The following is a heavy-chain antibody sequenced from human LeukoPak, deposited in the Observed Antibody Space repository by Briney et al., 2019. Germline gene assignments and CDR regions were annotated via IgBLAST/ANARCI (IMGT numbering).Heavy chain of an antibody. J-gene: IGHJ3*02. CDR2: IKQDGSEK. CDR3: ARDFNYYDSSGHYYTDAFDI. D-gene: IGHD3-22*01. Sequence: GGSLRLSCAASGFTFSSYWMSWVRQAPGKGLEWVANIKQDGSEKYYVDSVKGRFTISRDNAKNSLYLQMNSLRAEDTAVYYCARDFNYYDSSGHYYTDAFDIWGQGTMVTVSS. V-gene: IGHV3-7*01. CDR1: GFTFSSYW.